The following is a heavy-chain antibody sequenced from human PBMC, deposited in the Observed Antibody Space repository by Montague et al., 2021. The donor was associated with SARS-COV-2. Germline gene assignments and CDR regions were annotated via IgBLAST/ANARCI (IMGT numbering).Heavy chain of an antibody. Sequence: YRSERNNDYAVSVKSRITINPDTSKNQFSLQLNSVTPEDTAVYYCARDDPYCTNGVCYTGNWFDPWGQGTLVTVSS. CDR2: YRSERNN. V-gene: IGHV6-1*01. J-gene: IGHJ5*02. D-gene: IGHD2-8*01. CDR3: ARDDPYCTNGVCYTGNWFDP.